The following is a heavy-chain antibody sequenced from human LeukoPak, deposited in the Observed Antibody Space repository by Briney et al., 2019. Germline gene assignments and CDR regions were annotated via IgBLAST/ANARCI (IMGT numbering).Heavy chain of an antibody. J-gene: IGHJ4*02. CDR2: ISNSGDKT. V-gene: IGHV3-23*01. CDR1: GFTFGTYA. CDR3: AKHGSGRYFDY. Sequence: PGGSLRLSCAASGFTFGTYAFSWVRQAPGKGLEWVSAISNSGDKTYYAESVAGRFTIFRDNSKSTLYLQANSLRAEDTAVYYCAKHGSGRYFDYWGQGTLVTVSS. D-gene: IGHD6-19*01.